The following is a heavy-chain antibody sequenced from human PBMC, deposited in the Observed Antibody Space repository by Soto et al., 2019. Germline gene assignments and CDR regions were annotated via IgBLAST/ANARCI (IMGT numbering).Heavy chain of an antibody. D-gene: IGHD4-17*01. J-gene: IGHJ1*01. CDR2: IYYSGST. CDR1: GGSISSSSYY. Sequence: SETLSLTCTVSGGSISSSSYYWGWIRQPPGKGLEWIGSIYYSGSTNYNPSLKSRVTISVDTSKNQFSLKLSSVTAADTAVYYCARLNDYGDYAEYFQHWGQGTLVTVS. V-gene: IGHV4-39*07. CDR3: ARLNDYGDYAEYFQH.